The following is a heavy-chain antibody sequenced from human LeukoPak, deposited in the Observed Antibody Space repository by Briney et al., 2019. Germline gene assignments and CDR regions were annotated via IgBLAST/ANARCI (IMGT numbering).Heavy chain of an antibody. CDR3: ARGPLRYCSSTSCYGFNAFDI. J-gene: IGHJ3*02. Sequence: SSETLSLTCAVYGGSFSGYYWSWIRQPPGKGLEWIGEINHSGSTNYNPSLKSRVTISVDTSKNQFSLKLSSVTAADTAVYYCARGPLRYCSSTSCYGFNAFDIWGQGTMVTVSS. D-gene: IGHD2-2*01. CDR1: GGSFSGYY. V-gene: IGHV4-34*01. CDR2: INHSGST.